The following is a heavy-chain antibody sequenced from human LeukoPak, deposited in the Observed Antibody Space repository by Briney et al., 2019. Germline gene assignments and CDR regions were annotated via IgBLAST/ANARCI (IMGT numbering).Heavy chain of an antibody. CDR1: GGSISSGGYY. J-gene: IGHJ4*02. CDR3: ARGPLMGGYFDY. V-gene: IGHV4-30-2*01. Sequence: SETLSLTCTVSGGSISSGGYYWSWIRQPPGKGLEWIGYIYHSGSTYYNPSLKSRVTISVDRSKNQFSLRLSSVTAADTAVYYCARGPLMGGYFDYWGQGTLVTVSS. D-gene: IGHD1-26*01. CDR2: IYHSGST.